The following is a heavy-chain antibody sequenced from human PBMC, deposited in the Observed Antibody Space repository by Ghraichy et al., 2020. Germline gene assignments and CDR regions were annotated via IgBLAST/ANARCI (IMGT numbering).Heavy chain of an antibody. J-gene: IGHJ6*02. CDR2: ISSSSSTI. CDR3: ARAHLRFLEWLKHHAYYYGMDV. CDR1: GFTFSSYS. D-gene: IGHD3-3*01. Sequence: GGSLRLSCAASGFTFSSYSMNWVRQAPGKGLEWVSYISSSSSTIYYADSLKGRFTISRDNAKNSLYLQMNSLRDEDTAVYYCARAHLRFLEWLKHHAYYYGMDVWGQGTTVTVSS. V-gene: IGHV3-48*02.